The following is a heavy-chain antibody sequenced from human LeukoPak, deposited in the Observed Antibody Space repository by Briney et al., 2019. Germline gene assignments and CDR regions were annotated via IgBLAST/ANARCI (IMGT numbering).Heavy chain of an antibody. Sequence: PSETLSLTCTVSGGSISNYYWSWIRQPPGKGPEWIGYIYYSGSTNYNPSLKSRVTISVDTSKNQFSLKLSSVTAADTAVYYCARHGRGAAAGSDYWGQGTLVTVSS. CDR3: ARHGRGAAAGSDY. J-gene: IGHJ4*02. V-gene: IGHV4-59*08. D-gene: IGHD6-13*01. CDR2: IYYSGST. CDR1: GGSISNYY.